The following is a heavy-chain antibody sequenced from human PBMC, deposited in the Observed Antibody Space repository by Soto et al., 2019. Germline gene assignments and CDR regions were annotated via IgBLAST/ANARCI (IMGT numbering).Heavy chain of an antibody. D-gene: IGHD5-18*01. CDR1: GFTFSSYG. CDR2: ISYDGSNK. V-gene: IGHV3-30*18. Sequence: QPGGSLRLSCAASGFTFSSYGIHWVRQAPGKGLEWVAVISYDGSNKYYADSVKGRFTISRDNSKNTLYLQMNSLRAEDTAVYYCAKDTAMAQDYYGMDVWGQGTTVTVSS. J-gene: IGHJ6*02. CDR3: AKDTAMAQDYYGMDV.